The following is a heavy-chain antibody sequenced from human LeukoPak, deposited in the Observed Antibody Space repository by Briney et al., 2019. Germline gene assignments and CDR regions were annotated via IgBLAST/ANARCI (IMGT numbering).Heavy chain of an antibody. CDR1: GFTFNSYG. CDR2: ISSSSSYI. D-gene: IGHD1-26*01. J-gene: IGHJ4*02. V-gene: IGHV3-21*01. Sequence: GGSLRLSCAASGFTFNSYGMTWVRQAQGKGLEWVSSISSSSSYIYYADSVKGRFTITRDNSKNTLYLQMNSLRLEDMALYYCAKPSGSGVDYWGRGTRVTVSS. CDR3: AKPSGSGVDY.